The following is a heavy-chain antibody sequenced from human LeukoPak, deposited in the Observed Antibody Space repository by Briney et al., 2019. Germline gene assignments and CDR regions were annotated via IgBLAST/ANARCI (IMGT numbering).Heavy chain of an antibody. J-gene: IGHJ4*02. CDR2: INAGNGNT. D-gene: IGHD5-12*01. CDR1: GYTFTSYA. CDR3: AGGYSGEGDFDY. V-gene: IGHV1-3*01. Sequence: GASVKVSCKASGYTFTSYAMHWVRQAPGQRLEWKGWINAGNGNTKYSQKFQGRVTITRDTSASTAYMELSSLRSEDTAVYYCAGGYSGEGDFDYWGQGTLVTVSS.